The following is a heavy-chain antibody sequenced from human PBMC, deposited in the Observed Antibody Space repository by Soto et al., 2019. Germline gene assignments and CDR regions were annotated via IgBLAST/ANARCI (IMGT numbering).Heavy chain of an antibody. CDR3: ARALNYDYVWGTYRYYFDY. J-gene: IGHJ4*02. D-gene: IGHD3-16*02. Sequence: PSETLTLTCADSGGSINSGAYSWSWIRQPPVKGLEWIGYIYHSGSTYYNPSLKSRVTISVDRSKNQFSLRLASVTAADTAVYYCARALNYDYVWGTYRYYFDYWGQGTLVTVSS. V-gene: IGHV4-30-2*01. CDR2: IYHSGST. CDR1: GGSINSGAYS.